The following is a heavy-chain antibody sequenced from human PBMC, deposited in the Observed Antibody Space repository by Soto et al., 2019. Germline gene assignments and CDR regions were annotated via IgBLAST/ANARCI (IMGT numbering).Heavy chain of an antibody. CDR3: GGGRIVVVGSRAYYGMDV. Sequence: QVHLLLQSGAEVKKPGSSVKVSCKASGGTPSNSAISWVRQAPGQGLEWMGGIIPVFGLVKYAQNFQGRVTSTAEESTNTAYMELSSLRPEDTAVYYCGGGRIVVVGSRAYYGMDVWGQGTTVTVSS. CDR1: GGTPSNSA. D-gene: IGHD3-22*01. CDR2: IIPVFGLV. J-gene: IGHJ6*02. V-gene: IGHV1-69*01.